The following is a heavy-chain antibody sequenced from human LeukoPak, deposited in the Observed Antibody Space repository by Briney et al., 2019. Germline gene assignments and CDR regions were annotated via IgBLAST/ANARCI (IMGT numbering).Heavy chain of an antibody. J-gene: IGHJ3*02. CDR1: GGSFSGYY. CDR2: INHSGST. Sequence: PSETLSLTCAVYGGSFSGYYWSWIRQPPGKGLEWIGEINHSGSTNYNPSLKSRVTISVDTSKNQFSLKLSSVTAADTAVYYCARGKRGYYDAFDIWGQGTIVTVSS. D-gene: IGHD3-22*01. V-gene: IGHV4-34*01. CDR3: ARGKRGYYDAFDI.